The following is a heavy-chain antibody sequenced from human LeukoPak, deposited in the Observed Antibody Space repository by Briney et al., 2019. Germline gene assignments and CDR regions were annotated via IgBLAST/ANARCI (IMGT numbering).Heavy chain of an antibody. CDR2: IYYSGST. CDR3: ARLYGATSWFDP. CDR1: GGSISSGGYY. J-gene: IGHJ5*02. V-gene: IGHV4-31*03. D-gene: IGHD2-8*01. Sequence: SQTLSLTCTVSGGSISSGGYYWSWIRQHPGKGLEWIGYIYYSGSTYYNPSLKSRVTILVDTSKNQFSLKLSSVTAADTAVYYCARLYGATSWFDPWGQGTLVTVSS.